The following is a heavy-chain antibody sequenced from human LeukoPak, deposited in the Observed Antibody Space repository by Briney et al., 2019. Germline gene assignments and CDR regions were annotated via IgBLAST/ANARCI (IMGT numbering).Heavy chain of an antibody. J-gene: IGHJ5*02. V-gene: IGHV4-59*01. Sequence: PSETLSLTCTVSGGSISSYYWSWIRQPPGKGLEWIGYIYYSGSTNYNPSLKSRVTISVDTSKNQFSLKLSSVAAADTAVYYCARGNFRYCSGGSCHNWFDPWGQGTLVTVSS. CDR2: IYYSGST. CDR1: GGSISSYY. CDR3: ARGNFRYCSGGSCHNWFDP. D-gene: IGHD2-15*01.